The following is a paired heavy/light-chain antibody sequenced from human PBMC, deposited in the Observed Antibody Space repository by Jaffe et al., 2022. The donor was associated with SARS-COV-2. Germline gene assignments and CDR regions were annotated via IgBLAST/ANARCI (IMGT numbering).Heavy chain of an antibody. CDR1: GFTFDDYA. CDR2: ISSDGDKT. V-gene: IGHV3-43D*03. D-gene: IGHD1-1*01. Sequence: EVELVESGGVVVQPGGSLRLSCAASGFTFDDYAMHWVRQAPGKGLAWVSLISSDGDKTYYTDSVKGRFTISRDNSRNSLYLQMNSLGPEDTAFYYCAKNSIAGRYYSEGYFYYMDIWGKGTMVTVSS. J-gene: IGHJ6*03. CDR3: AKNSIAGRYYSEGYFYYMDI.
Light chain of an antibody. V-gene: IGLV1-47*01. CDR3: AAWDDRLNLV. Sequence: QSVLTQPPSASGTPGQRVTISCSGSSSNIGNNYVYWYQQVTGRAPKLLSYRNNQRPSGVPDRFSGSRSGTSAFLAISGLRSEDEADYYCAAWDDRLNLVFGGGTKLTVL. CDR1: SSNIGNNY. J-gene: IGLJ3*02. CDR2: RNN.